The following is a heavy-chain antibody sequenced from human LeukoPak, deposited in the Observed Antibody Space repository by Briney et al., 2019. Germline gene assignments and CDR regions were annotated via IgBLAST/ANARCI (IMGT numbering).Heavy chain of an antibody. D-gene: IGHD3-22*01. Sequence: SETLSLTCTVSGASISSYYWSWIRQPAGKGLQWIGRIYTSGSTNYNPSLRSRVTMSVDTSKNQFSLKLSSVTAADTAVYYCAREGIDSRGYLSGVDYWGQGTPVTVSS. CDR1: GASISSYY. V-gene: IGHV4-4*07. CDR2: IYTSGST. CDR3: AREGIDSRGYLSGVDY. J-gene: IGHJ4*02.